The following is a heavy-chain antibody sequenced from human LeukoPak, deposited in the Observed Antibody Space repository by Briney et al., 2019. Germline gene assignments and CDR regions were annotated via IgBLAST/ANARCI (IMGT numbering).Heavy chain of an antibody. Sequence: ASVKVSCKASGYTLTRYGITWVRQAPGQGLEWMGWISTYNGNTNYAQKFQGRVTMTRDTSISTAYMELSRLRSDDTAVYYCARGRKSTSGFDPWGQGTLVTVSS. CDR2: ISTYNGNT. J-gene: IGHJ5*02. CDR1: GYTLTRYG. V-gene: IGHV1-18*01. CDR3: ARGRKSTSGFDP.